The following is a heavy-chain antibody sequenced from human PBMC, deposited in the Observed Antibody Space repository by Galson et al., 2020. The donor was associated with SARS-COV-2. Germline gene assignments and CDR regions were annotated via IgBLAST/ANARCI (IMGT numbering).Heavy chain of an antibody. D-gene: IGHD3-16*01. CDR2: ISGTGVHI. CDR3: VRFGEFFFYGMDV. J-gene: IGHJ6*02. CDR1: GFTGFTFSDYY. V-gene: IGHV3-11*04. Sequence: GESLKISCTASGFTGFTFSDYYMAWVRQAPGKGLEWISWISGTGVHINYADSVRGRFTIDRDNVENTVYLQMTGLRAEDTALYYCVRFGEFFFYGMDVWGQGTTVTVSS.